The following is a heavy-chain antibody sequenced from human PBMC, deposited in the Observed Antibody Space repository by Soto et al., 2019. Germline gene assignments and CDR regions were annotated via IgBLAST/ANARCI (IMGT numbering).Heavy chain of an antibody. J-gene: IGHJ4*02. V-gene: IGHV3-64D*08. CDR2: ISGNGVDV. CDR1: GFTFSNHA. CDR3: VRDSSYTVTYDY. Sequence: GSLRLSCSASGFTFSNHALHWVRQAPGKRLEYVSGISGNGVDVDYAASVNSRFTISRDNSKNTLYLQMTSLTTEDTAIYYCVRDSSYTVTYDYWGPGTLVTVSS. D-gene: IGHD4-17*01.